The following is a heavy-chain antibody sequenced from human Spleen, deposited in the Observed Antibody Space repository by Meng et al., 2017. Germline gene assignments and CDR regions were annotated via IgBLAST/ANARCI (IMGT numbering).Heavy chain of an antibody. CDR2: INPKSGDT. Sequence: QVQLVRAGAEVKEAGASVKVSCKASGYTFPDYWLHWVRRAPGQGLEWMGRINPKSGDTHYAQRFQGRVTMTGDTSISTAYMELSGLRSDDTAMYYCARDEDISAAGKLFGDYWGQGTLVTVSS. CDR1: GYTFPDYW. D-gene: IGHD6-13*01. CDR3: ARDEDISAAGKLFGDY. V-gene: IGHV1-2*06. J-gene: IGHJ4*02.